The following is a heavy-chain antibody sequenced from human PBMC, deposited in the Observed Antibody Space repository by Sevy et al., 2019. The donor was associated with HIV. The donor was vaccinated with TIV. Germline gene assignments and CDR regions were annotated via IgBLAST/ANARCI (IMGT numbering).Heavy chain of an antibody. V-gene: IGHV3-15*07. CDR1: GFTFSNAW. Sequence: GGSLRLSCAASGFTFSNAWMNWVRQAPGKGLEWVGRIKRKTDGGKTDYAAPVKGRFTISSDGSKNTLYLQMNSLKTEDTAVYYCTTDGGGYNYGYSFDYWGQGTLVTVSS. J-gene: IGHJ4*02. D-gene: IGHD5-18*01. CDR2: IKRKTDGGKT. CDR3: TTDGGGYNYGYSFDY.